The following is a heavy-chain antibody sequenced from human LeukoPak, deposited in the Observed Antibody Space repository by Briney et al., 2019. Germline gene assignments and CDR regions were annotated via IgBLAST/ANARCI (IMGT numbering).Heavy chain of an antibody. CDR3: AREGAVATAMLSLGY. CDR1: GYTFTSYY. J-gene: IGHJ4*02. D-gene: IGHD5-18*01. V-gene: IGHV1-46*01. CDR2: INPNFGST. Sequence: ASVKVSCKASGYTFTSYYIHWVRQAPGQGLEWMGIINPNFGSTSYAQKFQGRVTMTSDMSTSTVYMELSSLRFDDTAIYYCAREGAVATAMLSLGYWGQGALVTVSS.